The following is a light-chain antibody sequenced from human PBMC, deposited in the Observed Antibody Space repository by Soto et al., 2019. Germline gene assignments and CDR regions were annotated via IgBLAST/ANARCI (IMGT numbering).Light chain of an antibody. Sequence: EIVLTQSPATLSLSPGERATLSCRASQSVGSNYLAWYQQTPGQAPRLLIYGASSRATGIADRFSGSGSGTDFTLTISRLEPEDFALYYCQQYGYSPITFGQGTRLEIK. J-gene: IGKJ5*01. CDR3: QQYGYSPIT. CDR2: GAS. V-gene: IGKV3-20*01. CDR1: QSVGSNY.